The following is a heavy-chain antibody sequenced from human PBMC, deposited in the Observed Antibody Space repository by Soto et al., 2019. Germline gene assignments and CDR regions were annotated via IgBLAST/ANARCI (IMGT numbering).Heavy chain of an antibody. D-gene: IGHD6-6*01. CDR2: ISDGGEST. V-gene: IGHV3-23*01. Sequence: GGSLRLSCAASGFTFSSYAMSWVRQASGKGLEWVSSISDGGESTYYADSVKGRFTISRDNSKNTLYLQMNSLRAEDTAVYYCAKDLAPQYSSSFQHWGQGTLVTVSS. J-gene: IGHJ1*01. CDR3: AKDLAPQYSSSFQH. CDR1: GFTFSSYA.